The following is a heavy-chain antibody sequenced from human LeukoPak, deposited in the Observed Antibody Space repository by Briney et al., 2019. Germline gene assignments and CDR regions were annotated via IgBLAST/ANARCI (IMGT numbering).Heavy chain of an antibody. CDR3: AREVIAAYSFDY. CDR1: GFTFSNYG. D-gene: IGHD6-6*01. CDR2: ITISSSYI. J-gene: IGHJ4*02. V-gene: IGHV3-21*01. Sequence: GGSLRPSCAASGFTFSNYGMTWVRQAPGKGLEWVSSITISSSYIYYADSVKGRFTISRDNAKNSLYLQMNSLRAEDTAVYYCAREVIAAYSFDYWGQGTLVTVSS.